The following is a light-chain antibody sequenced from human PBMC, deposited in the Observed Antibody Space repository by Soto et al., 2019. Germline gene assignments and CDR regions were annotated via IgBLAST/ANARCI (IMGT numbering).Light chain of an antibody. CDR1: QSVSGW. Sequence: DIPMTQYPSTLSASVGDRVTVTCRASQSVSGWLAWYQQKPGEAPKLLIYDASALPRGVPSRFSGSGSGTKFTLTIASLQPDDFATYYCQQYETFSGTFGPGTKVDIK. CDR3: QQYETFSGT. V-gene: IGKV1-5*01. J-gene: IGKJ1*01. CDR2: DAS.